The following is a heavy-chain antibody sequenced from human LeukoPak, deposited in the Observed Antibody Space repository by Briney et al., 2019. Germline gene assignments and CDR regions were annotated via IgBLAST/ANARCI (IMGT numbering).Heavy chain of an antibody. J-gene: IGHJ4*02. CDR3: AREFLASSSPFDY. CDR2: ISSSSSYI. Sequence: GGSLRLSCAASGFTFSSYSMNWVRQAPGKELEWVSSISSSSSYIYYADSVKGRFTISRDNAKNSLYLQMNSLRAEDTAVYYCAREFLASSSPFDYWGQGTLVTVSS. D-gene: IGHD6-6*01. V-gene: IGHV3-21*01. CDR1: GFTFSSYS.